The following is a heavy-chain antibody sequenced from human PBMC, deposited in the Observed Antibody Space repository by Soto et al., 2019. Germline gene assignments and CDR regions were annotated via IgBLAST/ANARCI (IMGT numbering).Heavy chain of an antibody. D-gene: IGHD3-3*01. Sequence: RASLSLSCAASGFTFTDYAMSWVRQAPGKGLEWVSAISGSGGTTYYADSVKGRLTISRDNSKNTLYLQMNSLRAEDTAVYYCAKRLTSGVGSINYYYGMDVWGQGTTVTVSS. V-gene: IGHV3-23*01. CDR3: AKRLTSGVGSINYYYGMDV. CDR1: GFTFTDYA. J-gene: IGHJ6*02. CDR2: ISGSGGTT.